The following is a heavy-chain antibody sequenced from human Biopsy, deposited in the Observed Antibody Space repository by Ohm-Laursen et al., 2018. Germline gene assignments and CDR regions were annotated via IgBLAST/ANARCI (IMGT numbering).Heavy chain of an antibody. Sequence: ASVKVSCKASGYTFTNYNVNWVRQATGQGLEWMGWMNPNSGNTGYAQKFQGRVTMTRNTSISTAYMELSSLTSVDTAVYYCARDFNYNGGGSFNFDYWGQGTLVTVSS. V-gene: IGHV1-8*01. CDR2: MNPNSGNT. J-gene: IGHJ4*02. CDR3: ARDFNYNGGGSFNFDY. D-gene: IGHD2-15*01. CDR1: GYTFTNYN.